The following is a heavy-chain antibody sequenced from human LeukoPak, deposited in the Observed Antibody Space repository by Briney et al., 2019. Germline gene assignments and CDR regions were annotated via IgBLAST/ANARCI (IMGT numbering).Heavy chain of an antibody. V-gene: IGHV4-34*01. Sequence: PSETLSLTCAVYGGSFSGYYWSWIRQPPGKGLEWIGEINHSGSTNYNPSLKSRVTISVDTSKNQFSLKLSSVTAADTAVYFCARGGAWLVPDAFDIWGQGTMVTVSS. CDR2: INHSGST. CDR3: ARGGAWLVPDAFDI. D-gene: IGHD6-19*01. CDR1: GGSFSGYY. J-gene: IGHJ3*02.